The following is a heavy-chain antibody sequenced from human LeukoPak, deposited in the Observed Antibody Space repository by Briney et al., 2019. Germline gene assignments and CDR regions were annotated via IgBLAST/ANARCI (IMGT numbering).Heavy chain of an antibody. J-gene: IGHJ4*02. CDR1: GGSISSSSYY. CDR2: IYHSGST. V-gene: IGHV4-39*07. D-gene: IGHD2-8*01. Sequence: PSETLSLTCTVSGGSISSSSYYWGWIRQPPGKGLEWIGSIYHSGSTYYNPSLKSRVTISVDTSKNQFSLKLSSVTAADTAVYYCARRPIGYCTNGVCFHNDYWGQGTLVTVSS. CDR3: ARRPIGYCTNGVCFHNDY.